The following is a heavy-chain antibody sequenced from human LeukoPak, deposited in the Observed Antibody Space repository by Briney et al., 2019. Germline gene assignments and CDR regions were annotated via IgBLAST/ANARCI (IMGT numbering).Heavy chain of an antibody. J-gene: IGHJ6*03. V-gene: IGHV4-61*02. Sequence: PSETLSLTCTVSGGSISSGSYYWSWIRQPAGKGLEWIGRIYTSGSTNYNPSLKSRVTISVDTSKNQFSLKLSSVTAAGTAVYYCARETYYYDSSGYFPYYYYYYMDVWGKGTTVTVSS. D-gene: IGHD3-22*01. CDR2: IYTSGST. CDR3: ARETYYYDSSGYFPYYYYYYMDV. CDR1: GGSISSGSYY.